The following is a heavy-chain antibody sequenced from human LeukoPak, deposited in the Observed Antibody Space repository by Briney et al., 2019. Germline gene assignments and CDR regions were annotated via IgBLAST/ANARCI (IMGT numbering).Heavy chain of an antibody. CDR2: IVPIFGTT. V-gene: IGHV1-69*06. CDR3: ARVVGLTGYSSSWYSGYYYYMDV. J-gene: IGHJ6*03. D-gene: IGHD6-13*01. CDR1: GGTFSSYA. Sequence: ASVKVSCKASGGTFSSYAISWVRQAPGQGLEWMGGIVPIFGTTNYAQKFQDRVTITADKSTSTAYMELSSLRSEDTAVYYCARVVGLTGYSSSWYSGYYYYMDVWGKGTTVTVSS.